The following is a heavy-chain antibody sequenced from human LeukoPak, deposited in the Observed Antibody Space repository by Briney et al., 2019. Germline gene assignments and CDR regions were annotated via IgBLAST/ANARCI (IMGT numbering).Heavy chain of an antibody. CDR1: GFTFSSYE. CDR3: ARWAYYGSGSYYPPNFDS. Sequence: GGSLRLSCAASGFTFSSYEMNWVRQAPGKGLEWVSYISTRGTTIYYADSVKGRFTISRDNAKNSLYLQMNSLRAEDTAVYYCARWAYYGSGSYYPPNFDSWSQGTLVTVSS. V-gene: IGHV3-48*03. J-gene: IGHJ4*02. CDR2: ISTRGTTI. D-gene: IGHD3-10*01.